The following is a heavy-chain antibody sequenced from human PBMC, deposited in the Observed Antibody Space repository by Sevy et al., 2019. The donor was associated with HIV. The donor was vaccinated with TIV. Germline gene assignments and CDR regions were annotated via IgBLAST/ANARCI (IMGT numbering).Heavy chain of an antibody. J-gene: IGHJ3*01. D-gene: IGHD1-20*01. V-gene: IGHV5-51*01. CDR1: GYSFPSSW. CDR3: TRPITRSAFHV. Sequence: GESLKISCKASGYSFPSSWTGWVRHMPGKGLEWVGLIHPSDSDTRYSPSFQGHVTISADKSSDTAYLQWDSLKASDTAMYYCTRPITRSAFHVWGQGTLVTVSS. CDR2: IHPSDSDT.